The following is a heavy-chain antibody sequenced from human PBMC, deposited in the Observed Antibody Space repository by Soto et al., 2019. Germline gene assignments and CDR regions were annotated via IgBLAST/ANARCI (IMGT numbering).Heavy chain of an antibody. V-gene: IGHV1-18*01. CDR3: ATTYYDFWSGYYAFDI. CDR1: GYTFTSYG. D-gene: IGHD3-3*01. J-gene: IGHJ3*02. CDR2: ISAYNGNT. Sequence: VKVSCKASGYTFTSYGISWVRQAPGQGLEWMGWISAYNGNTNYAQKLQGRVTMTTGTSTSTAYMELRSLRSDDTAVYYCATTYYDFWSGYYAFDIWGQGTMVTVSS.